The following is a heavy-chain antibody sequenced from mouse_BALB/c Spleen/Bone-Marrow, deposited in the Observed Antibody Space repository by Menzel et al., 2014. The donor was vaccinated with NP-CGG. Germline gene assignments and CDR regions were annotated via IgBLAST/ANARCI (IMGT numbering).Heavy chain of an antibody. J-gene: IGHJ2*01. V-gene: IGHV1-7*01. Sequence: QVQLKDSGAELAKPGASVKMSCKASGYTFTSYWMHWVKQRPGQGLEWIGYINPSTGYTEYNQKFKDKATLTADKSPSTAYMQLSSLTSEDSAVYYCARSGDYGGFDYWGQGTTLTVSS. CDR2: INPSTGYT. CDR3: ARSGDYGGFDY. D-gene: IGHD2-4*01. CDR1: GYTFTSYW.